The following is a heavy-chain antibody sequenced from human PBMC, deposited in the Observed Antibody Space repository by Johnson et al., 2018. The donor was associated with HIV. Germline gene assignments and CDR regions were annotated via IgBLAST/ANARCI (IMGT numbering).Heavy chain of an antibody. CDR3: ARGGPFHAFDI. Sequence: VQLVESGGGLVQPGGSLRLSCAVSGSTFTNYWMHWVRQAPGKGLVWVSRVNNDGGDTIYADSVKGRFTISRDNAKNTLFLQMNSLRAEDTAMYFCARGGPFHAFDIWGHGTTVTVSS. V-gene: IGHV3-74*01. D-gene: IGHD2-21*01. CDR1: GSTFTNYW. CDR2: VNNDGGDT. J-gene: IGHJ3*02.